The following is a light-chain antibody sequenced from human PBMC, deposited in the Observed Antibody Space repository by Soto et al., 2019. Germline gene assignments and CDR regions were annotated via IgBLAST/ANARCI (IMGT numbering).Light chain of an antibody. CDR3: QQYNNWPPIT. V-gene: IGKV3-15*01. CDR2: GAS. J-gene: IGKJ5*01. CDR1: QSVSSN. Sequence: DIASTHAAATLSVSPGERATLSCRASQSVSSNLAWYQQKPGQAPRLLIYGASTRATGIPARFSGSGSGTEFTLTISSLQSEDFAVYYCQQYNNWPPITFGQGTRLEIK.